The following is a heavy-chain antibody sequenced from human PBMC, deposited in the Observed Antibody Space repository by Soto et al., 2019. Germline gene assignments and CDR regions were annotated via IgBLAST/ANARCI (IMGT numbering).Heavy chain of an antibody. V-gene: IGHV2-5*01. CDR1: GFSLSTSGVG. D-gene: IGHD3-10*01. J-gene: IGHJ4*02. CDR2: IYWNDDK. CDR3: AYISWDYPGSWTYQWIYL. Sequence: TLRGSGSTLVKPTQTLTLTCSFSGFSLSTSGVGVGWIRQPPGKALGWLALIYWNDDKQYTPSLRRGLTFSKDTSNTLIVLTMTIMNPMDTGTYYCAYISWDYPGSWTYQWIYLRGQGTLVTVSS.